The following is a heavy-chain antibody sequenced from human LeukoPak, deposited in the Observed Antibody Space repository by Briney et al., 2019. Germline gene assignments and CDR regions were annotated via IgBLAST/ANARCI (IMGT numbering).Heavy chain of an antibody. CDR1: GGTFSNYA. Sequence: SVKVSCKASGGTFSNYAISWVRQAPGQGLEWMGGIIPILGTANYAQTFHGRVTITTDESTSTAYMELSSLRSEDTAVYYCARTVITNAFDIWGQGTMVTVSS. J-gene: IGHJ3*02. V-gene: IGHV1-69*05. CDR2: IIPILGTA. CDR3: ARTVITNAFDI. D-gene: IGHD3-22*01.